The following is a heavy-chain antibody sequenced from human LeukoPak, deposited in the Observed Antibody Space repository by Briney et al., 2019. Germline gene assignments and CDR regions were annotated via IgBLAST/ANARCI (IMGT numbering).Heavy chain of an antibody. CDR2: IYYSGST. D-gene: IGHD3-10*01. CDR1: GGSISSYY. Sequence: PSETLSLTCTVSGGSISSYYWSWIRQPPGKGLEWIGYIYYSGSTNYNPPLKSRVTISVDTSKNQFSLKLSSVTAADTAVYYCARVGGSGSYRIIDYWGQGTLVTVSS. J-gene: IGHJ4*02. V-gene: IGHV4-59*01. CDR3: ARVGGSGSYRIIDY.